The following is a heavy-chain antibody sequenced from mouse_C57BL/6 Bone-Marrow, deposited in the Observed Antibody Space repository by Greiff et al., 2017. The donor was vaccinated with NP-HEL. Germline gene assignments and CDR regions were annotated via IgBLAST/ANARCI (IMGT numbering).Heavy chain of an antibody. CDR3: ASCRYRAFAY. V-gene: IGHV14-2*01. CDR2: IDPEDGET. Sequence: EVQLQQSGAELVKPGASVKLSCTASGFNIKDYYMHWVKQRTEQGLEWIGRIDPEDGETKYAPKFPGKATITADTSSNTAYLQLSSLTSTDTAVYYCASCRYRAFAYWGQGTLVTVSA. D-gene: IGHD1-1*01. J-gene: IGHJ3*01. CDR1: GFNIKDYY.